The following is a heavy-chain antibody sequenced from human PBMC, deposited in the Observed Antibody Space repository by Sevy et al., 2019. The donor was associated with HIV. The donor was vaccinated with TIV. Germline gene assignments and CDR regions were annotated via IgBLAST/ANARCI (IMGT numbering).Heavy chain of an antibody. CDR2: ISSSSSYI. CDR3: AREDSNGVCYSH. CDR1: GITFTIYT. Sequence: GGSLRLSCAASGITFTIYTMNWVRQAAGKGLEWVSSISSSSSYIYYADSVKGRSTISRDNAKSSLYLQMNSLRAEDTAVYYCAREDSNGVCYSHWGQGTLVTVSS. J-gene: IGHJ4*02. D-gene: IGHD2-8*01. V-gene: IGHV3-21*01.